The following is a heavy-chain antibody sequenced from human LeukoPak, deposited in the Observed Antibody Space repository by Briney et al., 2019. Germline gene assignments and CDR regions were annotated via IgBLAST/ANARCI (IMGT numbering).Heavy chain of an antibody. CDR3: AKDVYSYTHDD. V-gene: IGHV3-23*01. CDR1: GFTFSSYA. CDR2: ISGSGSST. Sequence: QSGGSLRLSCAASGFTFSSYAMHWVRQAPGKGLEWVSVISGSGSSTYYADSVKGRFTISRDNSKNTLYLQMNGLRADDTAVYYCAKDVYSYTHDDWGQGTLVTVSS. J-gene: IGHJ4*02. D-gene: IGHD5-18*01.